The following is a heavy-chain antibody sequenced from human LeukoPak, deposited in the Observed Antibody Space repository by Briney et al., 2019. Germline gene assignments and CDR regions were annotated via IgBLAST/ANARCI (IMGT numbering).Heavy chain of an antibody. CDR2: IDKNGVTT. CDR3: AKARNCGFLSVDFDS. CDR1: GFTFSSYA. V-gene: IGHV3-23*01. Sequence: GGSLRLSCAATGFTFSSYAMGWVRQAPGKGLEWVSAIDKNGVTTYYADSVRGRFTISRDNSKNTLYLQMNSLRAEDTAVYFCAKARNCGFLSVDFDSWGQGTLVAVSS. D-gene: IGHD2-21*01. J-gene: IGHJ4*02.